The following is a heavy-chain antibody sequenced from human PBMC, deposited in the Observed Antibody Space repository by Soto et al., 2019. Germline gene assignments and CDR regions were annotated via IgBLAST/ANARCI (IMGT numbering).Heavy chain of an antibody. D-gene: IGHD3-3*01. Sequence: GGSLRLSCAVSGFTVSNYAMSWVRQAPGKGLEWVTSISGSGARTYYADSVKGRITTSRDNSKNTLFLQVSSLRDEDTAVYYCARGDSYYDFGIECWGQGTVVTVSS. CDR2: ISGSGART. CDR3: ARGDSYYDFGIEC. V-gene: IGHV3-23*01. J-gene: IGHJ4*02. CDR1: GFTVSNYA.